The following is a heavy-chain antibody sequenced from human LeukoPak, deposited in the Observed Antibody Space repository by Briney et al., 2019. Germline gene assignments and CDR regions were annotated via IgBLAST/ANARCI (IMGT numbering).Heavy chain of an antibody. V-gene: IGHV3-23*01. CDR1: GFTLSNNA. CDR3: ARDGAAAPPYYYYLDV. D-gene: IGHD3-16*01. Sequence: GGSLRLSCAASGFTLSNNAMTWVRQIPGMGLEWVSTITGSGDASWHAESVKGRFAISRDNSKNTLYLQMNSLRAEDTAVYYCARDGAAAPPYYYYLDVWGKGTTVIVSS. J-gene: IGHJ6*03. CDR2: ITGSGDAS.